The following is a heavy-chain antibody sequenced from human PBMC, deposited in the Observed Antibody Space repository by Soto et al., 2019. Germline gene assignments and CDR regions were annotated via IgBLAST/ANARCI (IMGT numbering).Heavy chain of an antibody. CDR2: IYYSGST. V-gene: IGHV4-61*01. CDR1: GGSVSSGSYY. CDR3: ARANYDFWSGYQSRFDY. J-gene: IGHJ4*02. D-gene: IGHD3-3*01. Sequence: LSLTCTVSGGSVSSGSYYWSWIRQPPGKGLEWIGYIYYSGSTNYNPSLKSRVTISVDTSKNQFSLKLSSVTAADTAVYYCARANYDFWSGYQSRFDYWGQGTLVTVS.